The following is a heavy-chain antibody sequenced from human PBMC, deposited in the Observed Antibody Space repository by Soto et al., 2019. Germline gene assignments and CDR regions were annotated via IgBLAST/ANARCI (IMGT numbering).Heavy chain of an antibody. J-gene: IGHJ6*02. Sequence: GGSLRLSCAASGFTFSSYAMHWVRQAPGKGLEWVAVISYDGSNKYYADSVKGRFTISRDNSKNTLYLQMNSLRAEDTAVYYCARERGSPGYYYGMDVWGQGTTVTVSS. V-gene: IGHV3-30-3*01. CDR2: ISYDGSNK. D-gene: IGHD1-26*01. CDR1: GFTFSSYA. CDR3: ARERGSPGYYYGMDV.